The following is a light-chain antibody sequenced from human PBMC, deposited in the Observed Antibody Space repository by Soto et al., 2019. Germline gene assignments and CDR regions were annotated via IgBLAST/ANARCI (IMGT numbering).Light chain of an antibody. CDR2: GAS. CDR3: QHYGSSWT. V-gene: IGKV3-20*01. CDR1: ESVSSSY. Sequence: EIVLTQSPGTLSLSPGERATLSCRASESVSSSYLAWYQHKPGQAPRLLISGASSRATGIPDRFSGSGSGTDFTLTISRLEPEDFAVYYCQHYGSSWTFGQGTKVEIK. J-gene: IGKJ1*01.